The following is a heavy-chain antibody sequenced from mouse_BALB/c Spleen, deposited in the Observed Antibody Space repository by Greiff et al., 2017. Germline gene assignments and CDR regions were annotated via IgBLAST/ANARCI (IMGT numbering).Heavy chain of an antibody. CDR3: AREGYYDYDGFAY. D-gene: IGHD2-4*01. CDR2: INSNGGST. V-gene: IGHV5-6-3*01. Sequence: EVMLVESGGGLVQPGGSLKLSCAASGFTFSSYGMSWVRQTPDKRLELVATINSNGGSTYYPDSVKGRFTISRDNAKNTLYLQMSSLKSEDTAMYYCAREGYYDYDGFAYWGQGTLVTVSA. J-gene: IGHJ3*01. CDR1: GFTFSSYG.